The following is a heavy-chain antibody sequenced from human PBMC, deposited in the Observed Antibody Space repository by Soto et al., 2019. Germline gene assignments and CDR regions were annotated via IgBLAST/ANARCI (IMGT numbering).Heavy chain of an antibody. CDR1: GGSITISTNY. CDR2: VYYSGST. CDR3: ATHGLYGRTTYGYFQN. D-gene: IGHD1-7*01. V-gene: IGHV4-39*01. Sequence: QLQLQESGPGLVKPSETLSLTCNVSGGSITISTNYWGWIRQPPGKGLEWIGSVYYSGSTYYKPSLESRLTISIDTSKNQFSLKLSSVTAADTAVYYCATHGLYGRTTYGYFQNWGQGTLVTVSS. J-gene: IGHJ1*01.